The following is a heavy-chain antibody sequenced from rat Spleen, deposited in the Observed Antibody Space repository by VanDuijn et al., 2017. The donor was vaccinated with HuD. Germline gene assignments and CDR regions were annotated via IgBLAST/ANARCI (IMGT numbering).Heavy chain of an antibody. J-gene: IGHJ3*01. CDR2: INTGGGNT. CDR3: TTMSNWFVY. V-gene: IGHV5-27*01. CDR1: GFTFTNYY. Sequence: EVQLVESGGGLVQPGRSLKLSCAASGFTFTNYYMAWVRQAPTKGLEWVASINTGGGNTYYRDSVKGRFTISRDNAKSTLYLQMDSLRSEDTATYYCTTMSNWFVYWGQGTLVTVSS.